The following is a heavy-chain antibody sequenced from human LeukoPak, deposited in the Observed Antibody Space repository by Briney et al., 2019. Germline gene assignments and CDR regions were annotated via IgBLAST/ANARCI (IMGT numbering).Heavy chain of an antibody. CDR2: ISGSGGST. J-gene: IGHJ4*02. CDR1: GFTFSSYA. Sequence: SGGSLRLSCAASGFTFSSYAMSWVRQAPGKGLEWVSAISGSGGSTYYADSVKGRFTISRDNAKNSLYLQMNSLRAEDTAVYYCARESIAVAGAPFDYWGQGTLVTVSS. D-gene: IGHD6-19*01. CDR3: ARESIAVAGAPFDY. V-gene: IGHV3-23*01.